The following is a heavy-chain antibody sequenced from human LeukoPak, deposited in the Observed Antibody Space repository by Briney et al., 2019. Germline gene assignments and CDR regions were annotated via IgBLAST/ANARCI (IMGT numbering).Heavy chain of an antibody. CDR3: ATSNYSGSGSYSSTDY. Sequence: GGSLRLSCAASGVTFSSYGMHWVRQAPGKGLEWVAFIRYDGSNKYYADSVKGRFTISRDNSKNTLYLQMNSLRAEDTAVYYCATSNYSGSGSYSSTDYWGQGTLVTVSS. J-gene: IGHJ4*02. CDR1: GVTFSSYG. V-gene: IGHV3-30*02. D-gene: IGHD3-10*01. CDR2: IRYDGSNK.